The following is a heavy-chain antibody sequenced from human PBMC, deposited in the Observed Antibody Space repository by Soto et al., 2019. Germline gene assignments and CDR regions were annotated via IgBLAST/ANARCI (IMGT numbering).Heavy chain of an antibody. D-gene: IGHD3-3*01. V-gene: IGHV1-3*01. CDR3: ARVGQNYYGMDD. Sequence: QVQLVQSGAEVKKPGASVKVSCEASGYTFTTYVMHWVRQAPGQRLEWMGWINAGNDNTKYSQKFQGRVTITRDTSGSTVYMELSSMSSEDTAVYYCARVGQNYYGMDDWGQGNTVTVSS. CDR2: INAGNDNT. J-gene: IGHJ6*02. CDR1: GYTFTTYV.